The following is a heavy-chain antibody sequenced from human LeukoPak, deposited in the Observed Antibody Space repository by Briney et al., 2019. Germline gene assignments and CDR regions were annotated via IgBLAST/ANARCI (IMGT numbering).Heavy chain of an antibody. Sequence: GGSLRLSCVASGFSVSSNYMNWVRQAPGKGLEWVSLIHSGGSTYFADSVKGRFVISRDNSRNILYLQMNSLRAEDTAVYYCARDFMAGFYFHYWGQGTLVTVSS. V-gene: IGHV3-66*01. CDR1: GFSVSSNY. D-gene: IGHD3-10*01. CDR2: IHSGGST. J-gene: IGHJ4*02. CDR3: ARDFMAGFYFHY.